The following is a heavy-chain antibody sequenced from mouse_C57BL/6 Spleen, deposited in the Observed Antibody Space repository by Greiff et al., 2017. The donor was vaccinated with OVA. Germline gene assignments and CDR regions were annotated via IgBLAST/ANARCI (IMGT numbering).Heavy chain of an antibody. CDR3: ARGGKRYYFDY. CDR1: GYTFTSYW. V-gene: IGHV1-50*01. CDR2: IDPSDSYT. Sequence: QVQLQQSGAELVKPGASVKLSCKASGYTFTSYWMQWVKQRPGQGLEWIGEIDPSDSYTNYNQKFKGKATLTVDTSSSTAYMQLSSLTSEDSAVYYCARGGKRYYFDYWGQGTTLTVSS. J-gene: IGHJ2*01.